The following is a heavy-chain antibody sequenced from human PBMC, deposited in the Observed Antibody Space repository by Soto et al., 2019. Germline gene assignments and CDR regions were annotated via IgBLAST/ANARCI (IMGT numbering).Heavy chain of an antibody. CDR3: ARDAGYSYGPFGY. D-gene: IGHD5-18*01. Sequence: EVQLVESGGGLVQPGGSLRLSCAASGFTFSSYSMNWVRQAPGKGLEWVSYISSSSSAIYYADSVKGRFTISRDNAENSVYLQINSLRDEDTAVYYYARDAGYSYGPFGYWGQGTLVTVSS. CDR1: GFTFSSYS. CDR2: ISSSSSAI. V-gene: IGHV3-48*02. J-gene: IGHJ4*02.